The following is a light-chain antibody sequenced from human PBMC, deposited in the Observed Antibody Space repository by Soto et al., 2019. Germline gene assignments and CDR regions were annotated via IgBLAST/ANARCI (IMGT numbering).Light chain of an antibody. V-gene: IGLV2-23*02. Sequence: QPVLTQPASVSGSPGQSITISCTGTSSDIGSYNLVSWYQHHPGKAPKVLIYEVSKRPSGVSTHFSGSKSGNTASLTISGLQAEDEADYYCCSYAGSSTLVFGGGTQLTVL. J-gene: IGLJ3*02. CDR2: EVS. CDR1: SSDIGSYNL. CDR3: CSYAGSSTLV.